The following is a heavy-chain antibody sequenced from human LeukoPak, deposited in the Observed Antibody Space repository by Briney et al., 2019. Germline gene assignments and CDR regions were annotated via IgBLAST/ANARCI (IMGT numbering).Heavy chain of an antibody. D-gene: IGHD6-19*01. CDR1: GFTFSSYS. J-gene: IGHJ6*03. CDR2: ISSSSSYI. V-gene: IGHV3-21*01. CDR3: ARVGGEQWLVLYYYMDV. Sequence: GGSLRLSCAASGFTFSSYSMNWVRQAPGKGLEWVSSISSSSSYIYYAGSVKGRFTISRDNAKNSLYLQMNSLRAEDTAVYYCARVGGEQWLVLYYYMDVWGKGTTVTVSS.